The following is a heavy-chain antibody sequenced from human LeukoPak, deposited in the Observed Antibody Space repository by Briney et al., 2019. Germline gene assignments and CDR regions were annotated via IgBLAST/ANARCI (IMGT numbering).Heavy chain of an antibody. D-gene: IGHD2-2*01. Sequence: GASVTVSFTSSGYTFTLYYMHWVRQAPGQGLEWMGWINPKSGGTNYAHKFQGRVTMTRDTSIHTAYMELSRLRSDDTAVYYCAREEYGFDLWGQGTLVTVSS. V-gene: IGHV1-2*02. CDR2: INPKSGGT. J-gene: IGHJ5*02. CDR1: GYTFTLYY. CDR3: AREEYGFDL.